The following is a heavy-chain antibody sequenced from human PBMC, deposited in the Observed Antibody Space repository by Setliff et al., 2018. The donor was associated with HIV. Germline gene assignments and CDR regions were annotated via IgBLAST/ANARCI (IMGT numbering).Heavy chain of an antibody. D-gene: IGHD2-8*02. CDR2: INHSGST. CDR3: ARAPTGVTNAFDI. J-gene: IGHJ3*02. V-gene: IGHV4-34*01. CDR1: GGSFSDYY. Sequence: ASETLSLTCAVYGGSFSDYYWSWIRQPPGKGLEWIGEINHSGSTNYNPSLESRLTISVDTSRNQFSLRLSSVTAADTAVYYCARAPTGVTNAFDIWGQGTMVTVSS.